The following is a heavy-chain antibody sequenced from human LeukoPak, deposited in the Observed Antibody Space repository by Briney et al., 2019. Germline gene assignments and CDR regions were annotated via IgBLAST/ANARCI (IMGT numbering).Heavy chain of an antibody. V-gene: IGHV4-59*11. J-gene: IGHJ4*02. CDR2: VYYSGTT. D-gene: IGHD3-22*01. CDR3: ASDCSGYHWFDY. CDR1: GRSITSHH. Sequence: SETLSLTCTVSGRSITSHHSSWIRHPPGKGLEWVGNVYYSGTTIFNPCLKSRVTISVDTAKNQLAQRLSVVTAADAAVYYCASDCSGYHWFDYWGQGTLVTVSS.